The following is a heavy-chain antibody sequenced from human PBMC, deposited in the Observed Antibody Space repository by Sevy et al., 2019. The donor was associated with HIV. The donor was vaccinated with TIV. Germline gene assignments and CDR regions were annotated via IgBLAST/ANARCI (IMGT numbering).Heavy chain of an antibody. J-gene: IGHJ4*02. CDR3: AKDDLGSIDY. Sequence: GGSLRLSCAASGFIFSTSPMDWVRQAPGRGLECVAILSYDDSDENYADSVKGRFTISRDNSKNTLYLQMNSLRTEDTAVYYCAKDDLGSIDYWGQGTLVTVSS. V-gene: IGHV3-30-3*02. CDR1: GFIFSTSP. CDR2: LSYDDSDE. D-gene: IGHD3-10*01.